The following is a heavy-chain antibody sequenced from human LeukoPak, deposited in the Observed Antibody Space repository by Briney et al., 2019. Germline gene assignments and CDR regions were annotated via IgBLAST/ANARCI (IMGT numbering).Heavy chain of an antibody. CDR2: INPSGGST. V-gene: IGHV1-46*01. D-gene: IGHD4-23*01. J-gene: IGHJ5*02. Sequence: ASVKVSCKASGYTFTSYYMHWVRQAPGQGLEWMGIINPSGGSTSYAQKFQGRVTMTRDMSTSTDYMELSSLRSEDTAVYYCARDNSVEDTAWWFDPWGQGTLVTVSA. CDR1: GYTFTSYY. CDR3: ARDNSVEDTAWWFDP.